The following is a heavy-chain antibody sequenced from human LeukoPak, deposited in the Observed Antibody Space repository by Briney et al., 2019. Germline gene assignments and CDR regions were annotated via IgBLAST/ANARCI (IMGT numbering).Heavy chain of an antibody. Sequence: PSETLSLTCAVSGGPISSGGYSWSWIRQPPGKGLEWIGYIYHSGSTYYNPSLKSRVTISVDRSKNQFSLKLSSVTAADTAVYYCARHLRWKGQWLHYYYYGMDVWGQGTTVTVSS. CDR2: IYHSGST. J-gene: IGHJ6*02. D-gene: IGHD6-19*01. CDR1: GGPISSGGYS. V-gene: IGHV4-30-2*01. CDR3: ARHLRWKGQWLHYYYYGMDV.